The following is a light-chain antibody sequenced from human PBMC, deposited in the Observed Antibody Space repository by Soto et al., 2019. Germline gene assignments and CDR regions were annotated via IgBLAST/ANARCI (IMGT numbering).Light chain of an antibody. J-gene: IGKJ1*01. CDR3: QQYGSSPPT. CDR2: GAS. Sequence: EIVLTQSPGTLSLSPGERATLSCRASQSVSSNYLAWHQRKPGQAPRLLIYGASSRAIDIPNRFSGSGSGTDFTLTITRLEPEDFAVYYCQQYGSSPPTFGQGTKVEI. CDR1: QSVSSNY. V-gene: IGKV3-20*01.